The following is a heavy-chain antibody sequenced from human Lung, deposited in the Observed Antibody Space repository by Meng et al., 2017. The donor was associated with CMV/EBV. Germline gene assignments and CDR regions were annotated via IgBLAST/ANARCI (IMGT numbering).Heavy chain of an antibody. Sequence: SETLSLXCAVYGGSFSGYYWSWIRQPPGKGLEWIGEINHSGSTNYNPSLKSRVTISVDTSKNQFSLKLSSVTAADTAVYYCARWATANYYYYGMDVWGQGXTVTFSS. D-gene: IGHD5-24*01. CDR3: ARWATANYYYYGMDV. CDR2: INHSGST. V-gene: IGHV4-34*01. J-gene: IGHJ6*02. CDR1: GGSFSGYY.